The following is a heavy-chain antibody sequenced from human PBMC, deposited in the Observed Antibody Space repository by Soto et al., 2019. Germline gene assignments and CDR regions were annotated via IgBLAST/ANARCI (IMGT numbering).Heavy chain of an antibody. CDR3: ARVQPGYGMDV. J-gene: IGHJ6*02. V-gene: IGHV3-21*01. CDR2: ISSSSSYI. CDR1: GFTFSSYS. Sequence: LRLSCAASGFTFSSYSMNWVRQAPGKGLEWVSSISSSSSYIYYADSVKGRFTISRDNAKNSLYLQMNSLRAEDTAVYYCARVQPGYGMDVWGQGTTVTVSS.